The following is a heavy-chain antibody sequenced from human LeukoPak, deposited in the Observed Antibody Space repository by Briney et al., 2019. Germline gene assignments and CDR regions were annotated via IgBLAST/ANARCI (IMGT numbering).Heavy chain of an antibody. D-gene: IGHD2-2*01. CDR2: IYSGGRT. CDR3: AGGGSTWDWYFDI. J-gene: IGHJ2*01. V-gene: IGHV3-53*01. CDR1: GFIVSTYY. Sequence: GSLRSSSAASGFIVSTYYITWVRQAPGKGLEWVSVIYSGGRTKYADSVKGRFTISRDNSKNTVSLQINNLRAEDTALYYCAGGGSTWDWYFDIWCHGTLVTVSS.